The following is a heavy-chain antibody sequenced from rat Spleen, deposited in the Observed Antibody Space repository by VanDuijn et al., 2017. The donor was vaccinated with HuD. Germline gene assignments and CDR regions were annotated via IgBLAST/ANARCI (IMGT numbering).Heavy chain of an antibody. J-gene: IGHJ2*01. Sequence: QVQLKESGPGLVQPSQTLSLTCTVSGFSLTSYSVHWVRQPTGKGLEWLGVIWTGGSTEYNSAFKSRLSISRDTSKSQVFLKMNSLQTEDTATYYCARDRTGPWDYWGQGVMVTVSS. CDR3: ARDRTGPWDY. D-gene: IGHD3-2*01. CDR1: GFSLTSYS. V-gene: IGHV2-30*01. CDR2: IWTGGST.